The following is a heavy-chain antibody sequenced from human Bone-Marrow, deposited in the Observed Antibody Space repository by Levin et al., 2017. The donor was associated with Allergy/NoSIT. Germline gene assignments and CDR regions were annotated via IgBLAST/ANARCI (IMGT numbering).Heavy chain of an antibody. J-gene: IGHJ4*02. V-gene: IGHV3-30*18. D-gene: IGHD2-15*01. CDR3: TKDRYCESLRCPTDY. CDR1: GFPFNTFA. CDR2: ISYDGTNK. Sequence: GGSLRLSCATSGFPFNTFAMHWVRQAPGKGLEWVATISYDGTNKYYADSVKGRFTISRDNSKNTLNLQMNSLKTEDTAVYYCTKDRYCESLRCPTDYWGQGTLVTVSS.